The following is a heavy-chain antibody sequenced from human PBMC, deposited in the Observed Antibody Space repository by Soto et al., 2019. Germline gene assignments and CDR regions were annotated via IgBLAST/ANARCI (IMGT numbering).Heavy chain of an antibody. D-gene: IGHD1-26*01. J-gene: IGHJ6*02. Sequence: QVQLVESGGGVVQPGRSLRLSCAASGFTFSSYGMHWVRKAPGKGLEWVAVISYDGSNKYYADSVKGRFTISRDNSKNTLYLQMNSLRAEDTAVYYCAKDQVGDGGELPPNYGMDVWGQGTTVTVSS. V-gene: IGHV3-30*18. CDR3: AKDQVGDGGELPPNYGMDV. CDR2: ISYDGSNK. CDR1: GFTFSSYG.